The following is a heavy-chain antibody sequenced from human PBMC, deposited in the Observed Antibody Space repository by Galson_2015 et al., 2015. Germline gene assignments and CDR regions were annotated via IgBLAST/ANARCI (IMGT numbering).Heavy chain of an antibody. V-gene: IGHV3-23*01. CDR1: GFTFSSYD. J-gene: IGHJ4*02. CDR2: IGASGGNT. Sequence: SLRLSCAVSGFTFSSYDMGWVRQAPGTGLEGVSSIGASGGNTKYADSVKGRFTISRDNSKNTLYLQMNSLRGDDTAVYYCAKGGPYCSGGNCHGVFDSWGQGTLVTVSS. CDR3: AKGGPYCSGGNCHGVFDS. D-gene: IGHD2-15*01.